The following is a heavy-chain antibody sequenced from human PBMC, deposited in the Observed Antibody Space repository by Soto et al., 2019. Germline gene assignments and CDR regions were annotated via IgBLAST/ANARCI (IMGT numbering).Heavy chain of an antibody. J-gene: IGHJ6*03. D-gene: IGHD3-10*02. CDR3: ARDDVLCVVVRRSARSLLV. V-gene: IGHV3-48*01. Sequence: PGGSLRLSCAASGFTFSSYSMNWVRQAPGKGLEWVSYISSSSSTIYYADSVKGRFTISRDNAKNSLYLQMNSLRVEDTAVYYCARDDVLCVVVRRSARSLLVWC. CDR2: ISSSSSTI. CDR1: GFTFSSYS.